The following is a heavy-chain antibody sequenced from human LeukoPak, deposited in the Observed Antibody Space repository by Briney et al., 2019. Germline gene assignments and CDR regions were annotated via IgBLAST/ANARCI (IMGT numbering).Heavy chain of an antibody. Sequence: GGSLRLSCAASGFTVSSNYMSWVRQAPGKGLEWVSVIYSGGSTYYADSVKGRFTISRDNSKNTLYLQVDSLRAEDTAMYYCAKGGASHQFDYWGQGTLVTVSS. V-gene: IGHV3-53*05. J-gene: IGHJ4*02. CDR1: GFTVSSNY. D-gene: IGHD2-15*01. CDR3: AKGGASHQFDY. CDR2: IYSGGST.